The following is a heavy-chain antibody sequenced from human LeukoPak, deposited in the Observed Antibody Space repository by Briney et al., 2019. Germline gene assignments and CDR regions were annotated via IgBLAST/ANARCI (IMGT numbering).Heavy chain of an antibody. CDR2: ISSSSIYI. V-gene: IGHV3-21*01. CDR1: GFTFSSYS. J-gene: IGHJ3*02. CDR3: ARGRQNSGSYSDAFDI. D-gene: IGHD1-26*01. Sequence: GGSQRLSCAASGFTFSSYSMNWVRQAPGKGLEWVSSISSSSIYIYYADSLKGRFTISRDNAKNSLSLQMNSLRAEDTAVYYCARGRQNSGSYSDAFDIWGQGTVVTVSS.